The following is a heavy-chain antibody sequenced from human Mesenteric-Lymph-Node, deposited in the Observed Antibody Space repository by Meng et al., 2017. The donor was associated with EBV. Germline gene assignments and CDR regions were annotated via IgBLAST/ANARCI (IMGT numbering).Heavy chain of an antibody. CDR3: ARRPTGIDY. Sequence: QGQLKQWGAGLLKPPETLSLPCAGNGGSLSGAYWNWIRQPPGKGLEWIGEIIHGGSPSYNPSLKSRVTISIDTSKNQLSLMLSSVTAADTAVYYCARRPTGIDYWGQGTLVTVSS. CDR1: GGSLSGAY. CDR2: IIHGGSP. V-gene: IGHV4-34*12. D-gene: IGHD2-8*02. J-gene: IGHJ4*02.